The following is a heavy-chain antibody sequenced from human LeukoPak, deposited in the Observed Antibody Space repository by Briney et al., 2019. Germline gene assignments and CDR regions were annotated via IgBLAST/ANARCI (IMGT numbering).Heavy chain of an antibody. D-gene: IGHD3-3*01. CDR2: IYSGGST. Sequence: GGPLRLSCAASGFTVSSNYMSWVRQAPGKGLEWVSVIYSGGSTYYADSVKGRFTISRDNSKNTLYLQMNSLRAEDTAVYYCASYLFGAFDIWGQGTMVTVSS. CDR1: GFTVSSNY. J-gene: IGHJ3*02. CDR3: ASYLFGAFDI. V-gene: IGHV3-53*01.